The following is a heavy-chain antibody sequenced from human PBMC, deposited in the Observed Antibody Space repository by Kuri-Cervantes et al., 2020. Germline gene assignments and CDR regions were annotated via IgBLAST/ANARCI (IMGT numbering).Heavy chain of an antibody. Sequence: ASVKVSCKASGYTFAIHSITWVRQAPGHGLEWMGWISTYNGNANYAQKLQGRVTMTTDTPTSTAYMELRSLRSDDTAVYFCASSLRYFDWLPTTYGMDVWGQGTTVTVSS. CDR3: ASSLRYFDWLPTTYGMDV. J-gene: IGHJ6*02. CDR1: GYTFAIHS. D-gene: IGHD3-9*01. V-gene: IGHV1-18*01. CDR2: ISTYNGNA.